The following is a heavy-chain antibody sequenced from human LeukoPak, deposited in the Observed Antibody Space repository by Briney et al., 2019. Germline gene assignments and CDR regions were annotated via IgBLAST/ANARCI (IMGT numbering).Heavy chain of an antibody. Sequence: AASVKVSCKVSGYTLTELSMHWVRQAPGKGLEWMGGFDPEDGETIYAQKFQGRVTMTEDTSTDTAYMELSSLRSEDTAVYYCATEGIAAAGLDYWGQGTLVTVSS. V-gene: IGHV1-24*01. CDR2: FDPEDGET. D-gene: IGHD6-13*01. CDR3: ATEGIAAAGLDY. CDR1: GYTLTELS. J-gene: IGHJ4*02.